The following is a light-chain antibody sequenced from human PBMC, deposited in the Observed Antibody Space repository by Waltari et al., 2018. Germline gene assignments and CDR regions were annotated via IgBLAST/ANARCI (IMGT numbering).Light chain of an antibody. CDR3: QSADSSGTFVV. CDR1: ALPKQY. V-gene: IGLV3-25*03. CDR2: KDS. Sequence: SYELTQPPSVSVSPGQTARITCSGDALPKQYAYWYQQKPGQAPVLVIYKDSERPSGIPERFSGSSSGKTVTLTISGVQAEDEADYYCQSADSSGTFVVFGGWTKLTVL. J-gene: IGLJ2*01.